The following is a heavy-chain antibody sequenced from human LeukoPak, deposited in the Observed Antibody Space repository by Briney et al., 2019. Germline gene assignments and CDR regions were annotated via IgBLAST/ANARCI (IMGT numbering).Heavy chain of an antibody. Sequence: GGSLRLSCAASGFTFSSYWMSWVRQAPGRGLEWVANIKQDGSEKYYVDSVKGRFTISRDNAKNSLYLQMNSLRAEDTAVYYCARARVLGMWGDHLLQHWGQGTLVTVSS. J-gene: IGHJ1*01. CDR1: GFTFSSYW. CDR2: IKQDGSEK. CDR3: ARARVLGMWGDHLLQH. V-gene: IGHV3-7*01. D-gene: IGHD3-16*01.